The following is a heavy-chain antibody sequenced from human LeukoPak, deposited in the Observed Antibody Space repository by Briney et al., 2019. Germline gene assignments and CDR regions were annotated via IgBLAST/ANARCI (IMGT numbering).Heavy chain of an antibody. D-gene: IGHD5-12*01. Sequence: ASVKVSCKASGYTFTGYYMHWVRQAPGHGLEWMGWINPDNGGTNYAQKFQGRVTMTRDMSISTAYMELSRLRSDDTAVYYCARDPSNSGYDYLYYFDYWGQGTLVTVSS. CDR3: ARDPSNSGYDYLYYFDY. CDR2: INPDNGGT. CDR1: GYTFTGYY. V-gene: IGHV1-2*02. J-gene: IGHJ4*02.